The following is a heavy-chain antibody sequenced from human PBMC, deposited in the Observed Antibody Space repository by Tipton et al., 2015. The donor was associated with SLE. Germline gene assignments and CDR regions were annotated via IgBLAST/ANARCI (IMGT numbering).Heavy chain of an antibody. Sequence: GSLRLSCAASGFTFSSYWMSWVRQAPGKGLEWVANIKQDGSEKYYVDSMKGRFTISRDNAKNSLYLQMNSLRAEDTAVYYCAREVRALVYYYYYYMDVWGKGTTVTVSS. V-gene: IGHV3-7*03. J-gene: IGHJ6*03. CDR3: AREVRALVYYYYYYMDV. D-gene: IGHD4/OR15-4a*01. CDR1: GFTFSSYW. CDR2: IKQDGSEK.